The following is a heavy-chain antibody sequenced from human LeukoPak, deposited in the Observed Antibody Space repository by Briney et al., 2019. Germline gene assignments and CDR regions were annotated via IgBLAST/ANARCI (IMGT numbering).Heavy chain of an antibody. V-gene: IGHV1-69*05. D-gene: IGHD6-19*01. J-gene: IGHJ4*02. CDR2: IIPIFGTA. CDR1: GGTFSSYA. CDR3: ARQGAYSSAIGLGY. Sequence: GASVKVSCKASGGTFSSYAISWVRQAPGQGLEWMGGIIPIFGTANYAQKFQGRVTMTRDTSTRTVYMEVSSLRSEDTAVYYCARQGAYSSAIGLGYWGQGTLVTVSS.